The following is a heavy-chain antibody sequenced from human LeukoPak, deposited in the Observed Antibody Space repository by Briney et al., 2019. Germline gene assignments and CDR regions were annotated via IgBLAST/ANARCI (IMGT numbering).Heavy chain of an antibody. CDR1: GGSISSYY. Sequence: SETLSLTCTVSGGSISSYYWSWIRQPPGKGLEWIGYIYYSGNTNYNPSLTSRVTISVDTSKNQFSLKLISVTAADTAVYYCARGEQIDYVWGTYRYTGSTFDYWGQGTLVTVSS. V-gene: IGHV4-59*01. J-gene: IGHJ4*02. CDR3: ARGEQIDYVWGTYRYTGSTFDY. CDR2: IYYSGNT. D-gene: IGHD3-16*02.